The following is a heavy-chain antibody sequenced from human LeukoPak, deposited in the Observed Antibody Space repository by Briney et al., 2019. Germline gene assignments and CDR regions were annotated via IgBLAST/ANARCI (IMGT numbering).Heavy chain of an antibody. J-gene: IGHJ3*01. CDR2: IRGGGAGT. CDR3: AKCAESYGNDAFDL. Sequence: GGSLRLSCAASEFTFSSFAMSWVRQAPGKGLEWVSYIRGGGAGTLYADSVKGRFTVSRDNSKSTLYPQMNSLRVEDTAVYYCAKCAESYGNDAFDLWGPGTTVTVSS. D-gene: IGHD5-18*01. CDR1: EFTFSSFA. V-gene: IGHV3-23*01.